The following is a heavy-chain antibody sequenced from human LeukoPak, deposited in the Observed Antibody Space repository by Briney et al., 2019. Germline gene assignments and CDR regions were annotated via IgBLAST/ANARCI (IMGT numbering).Heavy chain of an antibody. V-gene: IGHV3-33*01. Sequence: GRSLRLSCAASGFTFSSYGMHWVRQAPGKGLEWVAVIWYDGSSKYYADSVKGRFTISRDNSKNTLYLQMNSLRAEDTAVYYCARDLYYYDSSGYSDYWGQGTLVTVSS. CDR1: GFTFSSYG. J-gene: IGHJ4*02. CDR3: ARDLYYYDSSGYSDY. D-gene: IGHD3-22*01. CDR2: IWYDGSSK.